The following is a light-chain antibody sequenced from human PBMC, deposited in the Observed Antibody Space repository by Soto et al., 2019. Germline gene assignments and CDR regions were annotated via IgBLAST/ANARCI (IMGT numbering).Light chain of an antibody. CDR2: GAS. Sequence: EIVSTQTPCAASLYPGERAILYCMFSQNIGTNLVWYQQKPGQAPRLLLYGASTRATGVPARFSGRWSGKDFTLTVSSLQSEDFAVCYCQQYDNWLPWTVC. V-gene: IGKV3-15*01. CDR3: QQYDNWLPWT. J-gene: IGKJ1*01. CDR1: QNIGTN.